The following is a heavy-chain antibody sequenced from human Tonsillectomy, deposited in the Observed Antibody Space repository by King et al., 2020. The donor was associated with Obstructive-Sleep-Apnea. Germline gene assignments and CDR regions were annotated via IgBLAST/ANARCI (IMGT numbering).Heavy chain of an antibody. CDR2: ISAYNGNT. D-gene: IGHD3-22*01. J-gene: IGHJ4*02. CDR3: ARARAYYDSSGYSGY. V-gene: IGHV1-18*04. Sequence: VQLVESGAEVKKPGASVKVSCKASGYTFTSYGISWVRQAPGQGLEWMGWISAYNGNTNYAQKLQGRGTMTTDTSTSTAYMELRSLRSDDTAVYYCARARAYYDSSGYSGYWGQGTLVTVSS. CDR1: GYTFTSYG.